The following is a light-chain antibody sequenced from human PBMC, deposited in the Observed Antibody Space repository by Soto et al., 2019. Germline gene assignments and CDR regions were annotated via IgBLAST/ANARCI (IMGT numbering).Light chain of an antibody. V-gene: IGKV3-11*01. CDR2: DAS. J-gene: IGKJ4*01. CDR1: QSVGNY. Sequence: EIVLTQSPATLSLSPGERATLSCRASQSVGNYLAWYQQKPGQAPRLLIYDASNRASGIPARFSGRGSGTDFTLTISSLEPEDFAVYYCQQRSSWLTFGGGTKV. CDR3: QQRSSWLT.